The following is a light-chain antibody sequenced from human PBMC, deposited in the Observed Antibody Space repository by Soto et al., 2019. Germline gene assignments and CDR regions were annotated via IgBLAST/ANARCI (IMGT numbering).Light chain of an antibody. CDR2: AAS. CDR3: LQHNNYPRV. CDR1: QGIGKD. Sequence: DIQMTQSPSSLSASIGDRVTITCRASQGIGKDLGWYQQKPGEAPRRLIYAASSLQSGVPSRFSGSGSGTEFTLTISSLQPDDFSTYYCLQHNNYPRVFGQGTKVEVK. V-gene: IGKV1-17*01. J-gene: IGKJ1*01.